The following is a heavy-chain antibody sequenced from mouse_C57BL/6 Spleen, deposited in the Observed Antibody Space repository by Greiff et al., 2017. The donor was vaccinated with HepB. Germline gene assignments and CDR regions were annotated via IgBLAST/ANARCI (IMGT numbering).Heavy chain of an antibody. Sequence: EVKLLESGPGLVKPSQSLSLTCSVTGYSITSGYYWNWLRQFPGNKLEWMGYICYDGSNNYNPSLKNRISITRDTSKNQFFLKLNSVTTEDTATYYCARGGTMVTTDYAMDYWGQGTSVTVSS. D-gene: IGHD2-2*01. V-gene: IGHV3-6*01. J-gene: IGHJ4*01. CDR2: ICYDGSN. CDR1: GYSITSGYY. CDR3: ARGGTMVTTDYAMDY.